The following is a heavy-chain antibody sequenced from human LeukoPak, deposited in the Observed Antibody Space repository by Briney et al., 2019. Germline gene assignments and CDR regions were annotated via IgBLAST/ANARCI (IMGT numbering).Heavy chain of an antibody. D-gene: IGHD2-15*01. CDR1: GGSISSYY. J-gene: IGHJ5*02. Sequence: SETLSLTCTVSGGSISSYYWSWIRQPPGKGLEWIGYIYYSGSTNYNPSLKSRVTISVDTSKNQFSLKLSSVTAADTAVYYCAREQVALGYCSGGSCYSDWFDPWGQGTLVTVSS. CDR3: AREQVALGYCSGGSCYSDWFDP. V-gene: IGHV4-59*12. CDR2: IYYSGST.